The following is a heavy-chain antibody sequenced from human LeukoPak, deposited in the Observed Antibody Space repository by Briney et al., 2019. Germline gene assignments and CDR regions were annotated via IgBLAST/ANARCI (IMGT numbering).Heavy chain of an antibody. Sequence: ASVKVSCKASGYTFTSYGIGWVRQAPGQGLEWMGWISAYNGNTNYAQKLQGRVTMTTDTSTSTAYMELRSLRSDDTAVYYCARDRRDYYDSSGYFSFHNDYWGQGTLVTVSS. CDR1: GYTFTSYG. CDR3: ARDRRDYYDSSGYFSFHNDY. V-gene: IGHV1-18*01. J-gene: IGHJ4*02. D-gene: IGHD3-22*01. CDR2: ISAYNGNT.